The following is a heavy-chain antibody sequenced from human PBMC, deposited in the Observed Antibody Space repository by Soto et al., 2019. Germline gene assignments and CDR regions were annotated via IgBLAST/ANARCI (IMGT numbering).Heavy chain of an antibody. J-gene: IGHJ6*03. D-gene: IGHD4-17*01. CDR2: ISYDGSNK. Sequence: GGSLRLSCAASGFTFSSYGMHWVRQAPGKGLEWVAVISYDGSNKYYADSVKGRFTISRDNSKNTLYLQMNSLRAEDTAVYYCANLYGDPTPSDYYYYMDVWGQGTTVTVSS. CDR3: ANLYGDPTPSDYYYYMDV. CDR1: GFTFSSYG. V-gene: IGHV3-30*18.